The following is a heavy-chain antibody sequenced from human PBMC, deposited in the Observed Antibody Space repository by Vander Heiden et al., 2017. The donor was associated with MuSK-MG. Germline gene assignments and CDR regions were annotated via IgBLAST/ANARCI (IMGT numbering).Heavy chain of an antibody. CDR2: ISGSGGST. CDR1: GFTFSSYA. D-gene: IGHD2-15*01. J-gene: IGHJ4*02. Sequence: EVQLLESGGGLVQPGGSLRLSCAASGFTFSSYAMSWVRQAPGKGLEWVSAISGSGGSTYYADSVKGRFTISRDNSNNTLFLQMNSLRAEDTAVYYCAKFPIVVVVAATYYFDYWGQGTLVTVSS. V-gene: IGHV3-23*01. CDR3: AKFPIVVVVAATYYFDY.